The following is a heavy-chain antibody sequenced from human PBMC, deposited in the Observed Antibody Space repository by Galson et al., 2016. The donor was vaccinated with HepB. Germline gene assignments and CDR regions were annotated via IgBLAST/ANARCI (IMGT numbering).Heavy chain of an antibody. J-gene: IGHJ5*02. CDR1: GFTFNTYC. CDR2: ISSASSIK. V-gene: IGHV3-48*04. Sequence: SLRLSCADSGFTFNTYCMNWVRQAPGKGLEWVSYISSASSIKYYADSVKGRFTISRDNARHSLYLEMNSLRGEDTAMYYCARDYVPGAWGQGVLVTVSS. CDR3: ARDYVPGA. D-gene: IGHD3-10*01.